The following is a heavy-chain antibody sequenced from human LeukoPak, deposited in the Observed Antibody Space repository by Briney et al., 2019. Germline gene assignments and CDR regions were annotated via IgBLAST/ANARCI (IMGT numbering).Heavy chain of an antibody. CDR1: GYTFTGYY. J-gene: IGHJ1*01. Sequence: ASVKVSCKASGYTFTGYYMHWVRQAPGQGLEWMGWLNPNSGGTNYAQKFQGRVTMTRDTSISTAYMELSRLRSDDTAVYYCARVEIYSSSSVYFQHWGQGTLVTVSS. CDR3: ARVEIYSSSSVYFQH. CDR2: LNPNSGGT. D-gene: IGHD6-6*01. V-gene: IGHV1-2*02.